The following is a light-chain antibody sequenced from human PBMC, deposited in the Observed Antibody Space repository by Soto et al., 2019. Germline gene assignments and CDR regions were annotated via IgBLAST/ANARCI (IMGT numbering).Light chain of an antibody. J-gene: IGKJ2*01. CDR2: KAS. CDR1: QSISSL. CDR3: QEYNSYGYT. Sequence: DSQMTQSPSTLSASVGDRVTITCRASQSISSLLAWYQQKPWKAPKLLIYKASSLESGVPSSFGGSGSGTECTLTISSLQPDGFAAYSCQEYNSYGYTFGQGTKLEIK. V-gene: IGKV1-5*03.